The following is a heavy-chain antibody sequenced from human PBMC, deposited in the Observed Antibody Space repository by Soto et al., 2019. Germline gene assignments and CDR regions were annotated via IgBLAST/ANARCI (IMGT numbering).Heavy chain of an antibody. D-gene: IGHD3-22*01. CDR1: GGTFSSYA. V-gene: IGHV1-69*01. CDR3: AVDYYDSSGYLWGIDY. Sequence: QVQLVQSGAEVKKPGSSVKVSCKASGGTFSSYAISWVRQAPGQGLEWLGGIIPIFGTANYAQKLQGRVTITADESTSRAYMELSSLRSEDTAVYYCAVDYYDSSGYLWGIDYWGQGTLVTVSS. CDR2: IIPIFGTA. J-gene: IGHJ4*02.